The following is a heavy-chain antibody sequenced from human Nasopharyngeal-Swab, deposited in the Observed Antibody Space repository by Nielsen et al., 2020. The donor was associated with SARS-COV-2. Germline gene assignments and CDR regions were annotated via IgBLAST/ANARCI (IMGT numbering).Heavy chain of an antibody. J-gene: IGHJ3*02. Sequence: GASLKISCAASGFTFSSYEMNWVRQAPGKGLEWVSYISSSGSTIYYADSVKGRFTISRDNAKNSLYLQMNSLRAEDTAVYYCARETYSSGWYLAFDIWGQGTMVTVSS. CDR2: ISSSGSTI. CDR1: GFTFSSYE. V-gene: IGHV3-48*03. CDR3: ARETYSSGWYLAFDI. D-gene: IGHD6-19*01.